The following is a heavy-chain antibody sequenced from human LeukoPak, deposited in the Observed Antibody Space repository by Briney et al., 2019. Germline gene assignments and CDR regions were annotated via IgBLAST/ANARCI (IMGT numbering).Heavy chain of an antibody. V-gene: IGHV4-61*02. CDR1: GGSISSGSYY. CDR2: SYISGST. CDR3: ARQWERRGWFDP. Sequence: KSSETLSLTCTVSGGSISSGSYYWNWIRQPAGKGLEWIGRSYISGSTNYNPSLKSRVTISVDTSKNQFSLKLSSVTAADTAVYYCARQWERRGWFDPWGQGTLVTVSS. J-gene: IGHJ5*02. D-gene: IGHD1-26*01.